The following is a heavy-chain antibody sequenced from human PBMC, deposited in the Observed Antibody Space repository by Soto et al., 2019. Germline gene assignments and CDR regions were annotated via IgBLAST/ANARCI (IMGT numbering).Heavy chain of an antibody. Sequence: QVHLVESGGGVVQPGRSLRLSCAASGFTFSSYGMHWVRQAPGKGLEWVAVISYDGTHQYYADSVKGRFTISRDNSNNALYLQMKSLTAEDTAVYYCAKDLPYVAEAGPIDFWGQGTLATVSS. V-gene: IGHV3-30*18. CDR2: ISYDGTHQ. J-gene: IGHJ4*02. CDR1: GFTFSSYG. D-gene: IGHD6-13*01. CDR3: AKDLPYVAEAGPIDF.